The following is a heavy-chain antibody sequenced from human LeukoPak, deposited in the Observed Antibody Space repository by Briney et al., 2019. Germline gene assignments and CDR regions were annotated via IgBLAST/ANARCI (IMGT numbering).Heavy chain of an antibody. V-gene: IGHV3-23*01. CDR3: ASDDDYYGSGSHHY. J-gene: IGHJ4*02. CDR1: GFTFRKYD. CDR2: IDRGVGST. D-gene: IGHD3-10*01. Sequence: PGGSLRLSCAASGFTFRKYDMSWVRQAPGKGLECVSAIDRGVGSTYTYYADSVKGRFTISRDNSKNTLYLQMNSLRAEDTAVYYCASDDDYYGSGSHHYWGQGTLVTVSS.